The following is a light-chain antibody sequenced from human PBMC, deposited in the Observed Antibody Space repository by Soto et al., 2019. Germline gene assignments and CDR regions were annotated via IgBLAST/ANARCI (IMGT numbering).Light chain of an antibody. V-gene: IGKV3-20*01. Sequence: ETVLTQSPDTLSLSPVERATLSCRASQTVSNNYLAWYQHKPGQAPRLLIYGASSRATGIPDRFSGSGSGTDFTLTISRLEPEDFAVYYCQQYGSSPTFGQGTKVDIK. CDR3: QQYGSSPT. CDR2: GAS. CDR1: QTVSNNY. J-gene: IGKJ1*01.